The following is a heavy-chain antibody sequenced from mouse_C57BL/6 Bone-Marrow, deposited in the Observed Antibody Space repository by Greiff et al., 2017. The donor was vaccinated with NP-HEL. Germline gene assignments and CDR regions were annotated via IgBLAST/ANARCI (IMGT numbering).Heavy chain of an antibody. CDR1: GFNIKDDY. CDR2: IDPENGDT. CDR3: TKIYYDYGLYAMDY. D-gene: IGHD2-4*01. V-gene: IGHV14-4*01. J-gene: IGHJ4*01. Sequence: VQLQQSGAELVRPGASVKLSCTASGFNIKDDYMHWVKQRPEQGLEWIGWIDPENGDTEYASKFQGKATITADPYSNTAYLQLSSLTSEDTAVYYGTKIYYDYGLYAMDYWGQGTSVTVSS.